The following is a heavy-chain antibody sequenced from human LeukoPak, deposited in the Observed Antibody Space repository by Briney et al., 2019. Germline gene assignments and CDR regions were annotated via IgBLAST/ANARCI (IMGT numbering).Heavy chain of an antibody. V-gene: IGHV3-20*04. Sequence: GGPLRLSCAASGFTFSSYTMTWVRQAPGKGLEWVSGINWNGGSTGYADPVKGRFTISRDNAKNSLYLQMNSLRAEDTALYYCARVTYYDSLYYFDYWGQGTLVTVSS. CDR3: ARVTYYDSLYYFDY. CDR2: INWNGGST. J-gene: IGHJ4*02. CDR1: GFTFSSYT. D-gene: IGHD5-12*01.